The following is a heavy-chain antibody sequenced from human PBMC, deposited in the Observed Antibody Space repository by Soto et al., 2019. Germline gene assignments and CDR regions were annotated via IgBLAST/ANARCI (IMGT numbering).Heavy chain of an antibody. CDR3: ARSSRGVGYYYGMDV. D-gene: IGHD2-2*01. Sequence: PGGSLRLSCAASGFTFSDYYMSWIRKAPGKGLEWVSYISSSGSTIYYADSVKCRFTISRDNAKNSQYMQMNSLRAEDTAVYYCARSSRGVGYYYGMDVWGQGTTVTVSS. J-gene: IGHJ6*02. CDR1: GFTFSDYY. V-gene: IGHV3-11*01. CDR2: ISSSGSTI.